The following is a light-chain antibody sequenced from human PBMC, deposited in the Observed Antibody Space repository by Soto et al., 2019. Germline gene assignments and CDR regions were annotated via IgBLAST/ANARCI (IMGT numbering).Light chain of an antibody. CDR3: QPANSFPIT. Sequence: DLQMTQYPSTLSASLGARFTITCVASQDVGKWLAWYQQKPGKAPTLLIHGASSLQSGVTPRYSGSGYGTDFTLTISSLQPEDFATYYCQPANSFPITVGPGTRLEIK. CDR1: QDVGKW. J-gene: IGKJ5*01. V-gene: IGKV1-12*01. CDR2: GAS.